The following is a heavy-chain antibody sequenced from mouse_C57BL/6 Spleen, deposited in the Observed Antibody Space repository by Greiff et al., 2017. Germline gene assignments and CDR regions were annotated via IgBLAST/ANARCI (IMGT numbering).Heavy chain of an antibody. V-gene: IGHV7-3*01. J-gene: IGHJ4*01. D-gene: IGHD1-1*01. CDR3: ARYRVITKAMDY. CDR2: IRNKANGYTT. Sequence: VQLKESGGGLVQPGGSLSLSCAASGFTFTDYYMSWVRQPPGKALEWLGFIRNKANGYTTEYSASVKGRFTISRDNSQSILYLQMNALRAEDSATYYCARYRVITKAMDYWGQGTSVTVSS. CDR1: GFTFTDYY.